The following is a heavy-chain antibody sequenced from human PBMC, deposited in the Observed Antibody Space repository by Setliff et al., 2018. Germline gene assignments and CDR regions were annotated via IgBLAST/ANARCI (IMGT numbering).Heavy chain of an antibody. CDR1: GFSISGGYY. CDR2: IHHSGKA. V-gene: IGHV4-38-2*01. D-gene: IGHD3-22*01. J-gene: IGHJ5*02. CDR3: ARAHTWSLPNDNSGYPGWFDP. Sequence: SETLSLTCAVSGFSISGGYYWGWIRQPPGKGLEWIVNIHHSGKAYYNPSLKSRVTMSVDTSKNHVSLKLSSVTAADTAVYYCARAHTWSLPNDNSGYPGWFDPWGQGTLVTVSS.